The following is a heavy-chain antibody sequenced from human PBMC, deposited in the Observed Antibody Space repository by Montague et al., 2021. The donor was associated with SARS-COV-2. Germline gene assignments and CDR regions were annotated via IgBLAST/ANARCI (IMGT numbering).Heavy chain of an antibody. V-gene: IGHV4-34*01. D-gene: IGHD3-22*01. CDR1: GTSFSGYY. J-gene: IGHJ6*03. Sequence: SETLSLTCAVHGTSFSGYYWNWIRQPPGKGLEWIGEINHGGSTKYSPSLKSRLTISVDASKNQFSLKLTSVTAADTAVYYCARGQEGVNMVLVVLGFYYYMDVWGKGTTVTVSS. CDR3: ARGQEGVNMVLVVLGFYYYMDV. CDR2: INHGGST.